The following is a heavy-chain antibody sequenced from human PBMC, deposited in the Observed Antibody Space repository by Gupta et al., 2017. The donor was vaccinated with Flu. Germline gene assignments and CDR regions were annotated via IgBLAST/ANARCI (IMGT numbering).Heavy chain of an antibody. Sequence: QVQLQESGPGLVKPSETLSLTCTVSGGSISSYYWSWIRQPPGKGLEWIGYIYYSGSTNYNPSLKSRVTISVDTSKNQFSLKLSSVTAADTAVYYCAAGGSSWYVFDYWGQGTLVTVSS. D-gene: IGHD6-13*01. J-gene: IGHJ4*02. CDR2: IYYSGST. V-gene: IGHV4-59*01. CDR3: AAGGSSWYVFDY. CDR1: GGSISSYY.